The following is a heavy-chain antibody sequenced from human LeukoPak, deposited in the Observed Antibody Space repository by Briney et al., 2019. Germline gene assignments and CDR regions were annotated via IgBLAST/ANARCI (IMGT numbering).Heavy chain of an antibody. CDR1: GGSLTSYY. CDR2: IYGSGGT. V-gene: IGHV4-59*12. J-gene: IGHJ3*01. CDR3: ARNRTSYYGEIPFDV. Sequence: PSETLSLTCTVSGGSLTSYYWSWIRQPPGKGLEWIGQIYGSGGTNYNPSLKSRVTMSADKSKNQISLRLTSVTAADTAVYYCARNRTSYYGEIPFDVWGQGTMVTVSS. D-gene: IGHD3/OR15-3a*01.